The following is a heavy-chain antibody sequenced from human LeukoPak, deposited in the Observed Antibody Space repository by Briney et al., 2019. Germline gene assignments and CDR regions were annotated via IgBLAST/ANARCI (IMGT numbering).Heavy chain of an antibody. CDR1: GGTFSSYA. J-gene: IGHJ6*02. CDR3: ARVGYCSRGSCYKYYYYGMDV. CDR2: IIPIFGTA. D-gene: IGHD2-15*01. V-gene: IGHV1-69*13. Sequence: SVKVSCKASGGTFSSYAISWVRQAPGQGLEWMGGIIPIFGTANYAQKFQGRVTITADESTSTAYMELSSLRSEDTAVYYCARVGYCSRGSCYKYYYYGMDVWGQGTTVTVSS.